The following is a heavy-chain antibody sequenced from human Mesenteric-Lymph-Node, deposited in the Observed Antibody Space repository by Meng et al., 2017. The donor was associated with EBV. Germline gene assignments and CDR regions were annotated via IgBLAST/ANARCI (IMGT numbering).Heavy chain of an antibody. J-gene: IGHJ4*02. CDR3: AEGGSCSGGSCYSFSY. D-gene: IGHD2-15*01. V-gene: IGHV1-69*06. CDR1: GGPFNNFP. CDR2: IIPIFGTA. Sequence: QVQLVQSGAGVKRPGSSTKVSCRASGGPFNNFPITWVRQAPGQGFEWMGGIIPIFGTANYAQKFQGRVTITADKSTSTAYMELSSLRSEDTAVYYCAEGGSCSGGSCYSFSYWEQGPLVTVDS.